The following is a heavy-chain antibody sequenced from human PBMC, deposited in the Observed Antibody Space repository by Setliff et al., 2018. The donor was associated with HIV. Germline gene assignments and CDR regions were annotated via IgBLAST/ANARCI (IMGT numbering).Heavy chain of an antibody. CDR2: ITGDGSST. D-gene: IGHD3-22*01. Sequence: PGGSLRLSCAASGFTFSDYWMHWVRQAPGKGLVWVSRITGDGSSTRYADSVNGRFTISRDNAKNTMYLEMSSLRAEDTAVYYCARDTEMITTTDAFDIWGQGTMVTVS. V-gene: IGHV3-74*01. J-gene: IGHJ3*02. CDR3: ARDTEMITTTDAFDI. CDR1: GFTFSDYW.